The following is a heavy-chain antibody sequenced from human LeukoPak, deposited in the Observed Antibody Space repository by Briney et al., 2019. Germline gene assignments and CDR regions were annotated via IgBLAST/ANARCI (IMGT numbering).Heavy chain of an antibody. J-gene: IGHJ4*02. CDR1: GGSISSDGYY. D-gene: IGHD3-10*01. CDR2: IYYSGST. Sequence: SQTLSLTCTVSGGSISSDGYYWSWIRQHPGKGLEWIGYIYYSGSTYYNPSLKSRVTISVDTSKNQFSLKLSSVTAADTAVYYCAALLLWFGGLPYWGQGTLVTVSS. V-gene: IGHV4-31*03. CDR3: AALLLWFGGLPY.